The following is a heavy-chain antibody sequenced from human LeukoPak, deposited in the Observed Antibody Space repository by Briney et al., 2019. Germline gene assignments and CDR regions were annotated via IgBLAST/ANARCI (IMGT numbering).Heavy chain of an antibody. CDR1: GGSISSGDYY. Sequence: PSQTLSLTCTVSGGSISSGDYYWSWIRQPPGKGLEWIGYIYYSGSTYYNPSLKSRVTISVDTSKNQSSLKLSSVTAADTAVYYCAREAVGYNWFDPWGQGALVTVSS. D-gene: IGHD1-26*01. V-gene: IGHV4-30-4*01. CDR3: AREAVGYNWFDP. CDR2: IYYSGST. J-gene: IGHJ5*02.